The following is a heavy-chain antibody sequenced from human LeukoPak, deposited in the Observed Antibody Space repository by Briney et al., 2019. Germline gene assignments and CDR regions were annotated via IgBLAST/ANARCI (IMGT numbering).Heavy chain of an antibody. CDR3: ARDAQPYSSSPYYMDV. V-gene: IGHV1-18*01. CDR2: ISAYNGNT. CDR1: GYTFTSYG. D-gene: IGHD6-13*01. Sequence: ASVKVSCKASGYTFTSYGISWVRQAPGHGLEWMGWISAYNGNTNYAQKLQGRVTMTTDTSTSTAYMELRSLRSDDTAVYYCARDAQPYSSSPYYMDVWGKGTTVTVSS. J-gene: IGHJ6*03.